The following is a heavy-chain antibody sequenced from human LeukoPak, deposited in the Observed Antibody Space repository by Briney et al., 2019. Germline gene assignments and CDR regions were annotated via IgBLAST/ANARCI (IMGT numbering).Heavy chain of an antibody. J-gene: IGHJ4*02. D-gene: IGHD3-22*01. CDR1: GYTLTELS. CDR2: FDPEDGET. CDR3: ASYYYDSSGIDY. Sequence: ASVKVSCKVSGYTLTELSMHWVRQAPGKGLEWMGGFDPEDGETIYAQKFQGRVTMTEDTSTDTAYMEPSSLRSEDTAVYYCASYYYDSSGIDYWGQGTLVTVSS. V-gene: IGHV1-24*01.